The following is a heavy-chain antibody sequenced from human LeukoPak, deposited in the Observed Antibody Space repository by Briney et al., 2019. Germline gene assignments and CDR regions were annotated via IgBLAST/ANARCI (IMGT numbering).Heavy chain of an antibody. Sequence: GGSQRLSCAASGFTFDDYAMHWVRQAPGKGLEWVSLISGDGGSTYYADSVKGRFTISRDNSKNSLYLQMNSLRTEDTALYYCAKDIAGGDYDPFDYWGQGTLVTVSS. J-gene: IGHJ4*02. V-gene: IGHV3-43*02. CDR2: ISGDGGST. CDR3: AKDIAGGDYDPFDY. D-gene: IGHD3-16*01. CDR1: GFTFDDYA.